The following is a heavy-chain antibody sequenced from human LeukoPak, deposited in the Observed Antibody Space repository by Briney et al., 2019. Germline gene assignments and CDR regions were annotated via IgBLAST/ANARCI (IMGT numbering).Heavy chain of an antibody. Sequence: GGSLRLSCAASGFTFSSYWMSWVRQAPGKGLEWVANIKQDGSEKYYVDSVKGRFTISRDNAKNSLYLQMNSLRAEDTAVYYCARDLDSGAGAHRGGFDYWGQGTLVTVSS. CDR3: ARDLDSGAGAHRGGFDY. J-gene: IGHJ4*02. V-gene: IGHV3-7*01. CDR2: IKQDGSEK. CDR1: GFTFSSYW. D-gene: IGHD6-19*01.